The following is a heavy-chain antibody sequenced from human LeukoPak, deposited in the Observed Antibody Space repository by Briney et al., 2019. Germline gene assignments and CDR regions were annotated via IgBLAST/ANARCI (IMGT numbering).Heavy chain of an antibody. CDR2: MNPNSGNT. J-gene: IGHJ3*02. V-gene: IGHV1-8*01. Sequence: ASVKVSCKASGYTFTSYDINWVRQATGQGLEWMGWMNPNSGNTGYAQKFQGRVTMTRNTSISTAYMELSSLRSEDTAVYYCARVFRNYDDSSGYPDAFDIWGQGTMVTVSS. D-gene: IGHD3-22*01. CDR3: ARVFRNYDDSSGYPDAFDI. CDR1: GYTFTSYD.